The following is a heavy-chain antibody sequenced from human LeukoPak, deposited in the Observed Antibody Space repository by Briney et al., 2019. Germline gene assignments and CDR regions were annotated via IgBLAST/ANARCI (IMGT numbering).Heavy chain of an antibody. V-gene: IGHV4-39*01. Sequence: KASETLSLTCTVSGGSISSSSYYWGWIRQPPGKGLEWIGSIYYSGSTYYNPSLKSRVTISVDTSKNQFSLKLSSVTAADTAVYYCARRGEYYYGLGSYSYWGQGTLVTVSS. CDR3: ARRGEYYYGLGSYSY. D-gene: IGHD3-10*01. CDR2: IYYSGST. J-gene: IGHJ4*02. CDR1: GGSISSSSYY.